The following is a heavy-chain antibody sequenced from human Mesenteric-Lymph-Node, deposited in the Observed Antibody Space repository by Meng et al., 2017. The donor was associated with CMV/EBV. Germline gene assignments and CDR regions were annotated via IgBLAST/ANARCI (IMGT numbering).Heavy chain of an antibody. CDR3: ARLPNYDILTGYWPGYFDY. J-gene: IGHJ4*02. V-gene: IGHV5-51*01. CDR1: GYSFTTHW. D-gene: IGHD3-9*01. Sequence: GESLKISCKASGYSFTTHWIGWVRQLPGKGLEWMGIIDPSDSDTRYGPSFEGRVTISADKSMNTAYVQWDSLRASDTAMYYCARLPNYDILTGYWPGYFDYWGQGTLVTVSS. CDR2: IDPSDSDT.